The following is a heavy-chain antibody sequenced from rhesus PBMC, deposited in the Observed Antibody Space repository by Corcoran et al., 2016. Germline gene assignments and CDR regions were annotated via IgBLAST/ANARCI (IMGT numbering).Heavy chain of an antibody. CDR1: GFTFSQHY. D-gene: IGHD4-29*01. CDR3: VGNTVAAEY. CDR2: IRSESNGGTS. Sequence: EVQVVESGGGLVQPGGSLRVSCAASGFTFSQHYMYWVRQAQGKGREWVGFIRSESNGGTSEYAASVKGRFTFSRDDSKSIAYLQMSSLQTEDTAVYYCVGNTVAAEYWGQGVLVTVSS. V-gene: IGHV3-6*01. J-gene: IGHJ4*01.